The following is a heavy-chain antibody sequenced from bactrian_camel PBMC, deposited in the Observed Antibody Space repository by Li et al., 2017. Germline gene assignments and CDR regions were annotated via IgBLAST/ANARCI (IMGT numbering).Heavy chain of an antibody. CDR3: AADWSGADACRSRAIGAPDFAY. CDR2: TYSGDGST. Sequence: VQLVESGGGLVQPGGSLRLSCAASDYMAGTLCMGWFRQRPGKEREGIATTYSGDGSTYYADAVKGRFTVSRDNAKKMVYLQMNSLKPEDTAMYVCAADWSGADACRSRAIGAPDFAYLGQGTQVTVS. J-gene: IGHJ6*01. V-gene: IGHV3S40*01. D-gene: IGHD3*01. CDR1: DYMAGTLC.